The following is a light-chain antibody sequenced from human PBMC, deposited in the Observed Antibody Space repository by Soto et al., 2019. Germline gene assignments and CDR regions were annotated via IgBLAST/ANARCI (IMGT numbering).Light chain of an antibody. V-gene: IGKV3-11*01. CDR3: QQRSNWIT. Sequence: DIVLTQTPGTLSLSPGERAPLSCRASQSVSSYLAWYQQKPGQAPRLLIYGASNRATGIPARFSGSGSGTDFTLTISSLEPEDFAVYYCQQRSNWITFGQGTRLEIK. CDR2: GAS. J-gene: IGKJ5*01. CDR1: QSVSSY.